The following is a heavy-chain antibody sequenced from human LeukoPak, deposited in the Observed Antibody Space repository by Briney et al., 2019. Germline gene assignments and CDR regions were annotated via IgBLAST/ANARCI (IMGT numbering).Heavy chain of an antibody. V-gene: IGHV3-21*06. D-gene: IGHD6-19*01. CDR3: ATYLGIAVAGSGSGATQA. CDR2: ISSGRSYI. J-gene: IGHJ5*02. CDR1: GFTFSSYS. Sequence: PGASLRLSCAASGFTFSSYSMNWVRQAPGKGLEWVSSISSGRSYIYYADSVKGRFTISRDNAENSLYLQMNSLRAEDTAVYYCATYLGIAVAGSGSGATQAWGQGTLVTVSS.